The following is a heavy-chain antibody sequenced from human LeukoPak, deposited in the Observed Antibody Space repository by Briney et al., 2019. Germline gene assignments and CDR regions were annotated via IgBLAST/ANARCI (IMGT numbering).Heavy chain of an antibody. CDR3: ARDGGIAARRYFDY. Sequence: GSLRLSCAASEFTFDNYAMSWVRQAPGKGLEWVSVISGSGYYSYYADSVKGRFTVSRDNSKTTLYLQMNSLRAEDTAVYYCARDGGIAARRYFDYWGQGTLVTVSS. CDR2: ISGSGYYS. V-gene: IGHV3-23*01. J-gene: IGHJ4*02. D-gene: IGHD6-6*01. CDR1: EFTFDNYA.